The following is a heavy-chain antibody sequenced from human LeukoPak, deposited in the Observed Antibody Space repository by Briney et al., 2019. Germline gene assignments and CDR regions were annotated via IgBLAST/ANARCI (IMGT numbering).Heavy chain of an antibody. CDR2: IYYSGST. CDR3: ARRKAGITIFGVVPRGRYNWFDP. CDR1: GGSISSSSYY. D-gene: IGHD3-3*01. Sequence: SETLSLTCTVSGGSISSSSYYWGWIRQPPGKGLEWIGSIYYSGSTYYNPSLKSRVTISVDTSKNQFSLKLSSVTAADTAVYYCARRKAGITIFGVVPRGRYNWFDPWGQGTLVTVSS. V-gene: IGHV4-39*01. J-gene: IGHJ5*02.